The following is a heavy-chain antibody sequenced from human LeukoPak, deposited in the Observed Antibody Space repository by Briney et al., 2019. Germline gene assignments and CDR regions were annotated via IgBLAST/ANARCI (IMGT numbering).Heavy chain of an antibody. D-gene: IGHD1-26*01. CDR2: MNPNSGNT. Sequence: ASVKVSCKASGYTFTSYDINWVRQATGQGLEWMGWMNPNSGNTGYAQKFQGRVTITRNTSISTAYMELSSLRSEDMAVYHCARAGSWWEFDYWGQGTLVTVSS. V-gene: IGHV1-8*03. CDR3: ARAGSWWEFDY. J-gene: IGHJ4*02. CDR1: GYTFTSYD.